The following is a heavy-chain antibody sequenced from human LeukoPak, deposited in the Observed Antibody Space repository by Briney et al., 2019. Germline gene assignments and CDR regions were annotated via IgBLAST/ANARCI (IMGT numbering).Heavy chain of an antibody. J-gene: IGHJ6*03. CDR3: AKGAVAGGPLSGYYMDV. CDR2: VSSSGSTI. D-gene: IGHD6-19*01. CDR1: GFTFSDYY. Sequence: GGSLRLSCAASGFTFSDYYMSWIRQAPGKGLEWVSYVSSSGSTIYYADSVKGRSTISRDNAKNSLYLQMNSLRAEDTAVYYCAKGAVAGGPLSGYYMDVWGKGTTVTVSS. V-gene: IGHV3-11*01.